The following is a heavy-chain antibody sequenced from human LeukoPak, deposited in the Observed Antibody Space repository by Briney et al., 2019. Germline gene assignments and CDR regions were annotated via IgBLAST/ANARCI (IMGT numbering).Heavy chain of an antibody. V-gene: IGHV1-2*04. CDR1: GYTFTCYY. Sequence: ASVKVSCKASGYTFTCYYMHWVRQAPGQGLEWMGWINPNSGGTNYAQKFQGWVTMTRDTSISTAYMELSRLRSDDTAVYYCARVSVRGVTVFDYWGQGTLVTVSS. D-gene: IGHD3-10*01. J-gene: IGHJ4*02. CDR3: ARVSVRGVTVFDY. CDR2: INPNSGGT.